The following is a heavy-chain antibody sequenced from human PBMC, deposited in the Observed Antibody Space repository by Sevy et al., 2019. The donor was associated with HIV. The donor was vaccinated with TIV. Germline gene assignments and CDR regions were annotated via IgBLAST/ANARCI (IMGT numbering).Heavy chain of an antibody. CDR3: ARAYDSSGFHTTDWFDP. J-gene: IGHJ5*02. D-gene: IGHD3-22*01. CDR2: MNPNSGNT. V-gene: IGHV1-8*01. Sequence: ASVKVSCKASGYTFTSYDINWVRQATGQGLEWMGWMNPNSGNTGYAQKFQGRVTMTRNTSISTAYMELSSLRSEDTAVYCCARAYDSSGFHTTDWFDPWGQGTLVTVSS. CDR1: GYTFTSYD.